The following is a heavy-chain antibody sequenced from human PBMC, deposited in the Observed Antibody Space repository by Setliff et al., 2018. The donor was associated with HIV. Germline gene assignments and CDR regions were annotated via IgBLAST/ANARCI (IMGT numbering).Heavy chain of an antibody. CDR3: ARSSYYGSGSYTDY. CDR1: GYTFSDHY. D-gene: IGHD3-10*01. CDR2: INPRSGVT. V-gene: IGHV1-2*02. J-gene: IGHJ4*02. Sequence: ASVKVSCKSSGYTFSDHYIHWVRQAPGQGLQWMGWINPRSGVTKYAQKFQGRFIMTTDTTINTLYMELERLTSDDTALYYCARSSYYGSGSYTDYWGQGTLVTVSS.